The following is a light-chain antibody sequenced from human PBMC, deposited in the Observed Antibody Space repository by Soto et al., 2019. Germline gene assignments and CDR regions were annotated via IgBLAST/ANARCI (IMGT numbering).Light chain of an antibody. J-gene: IGLJ1*01. V-gene: IGLV1-40*01. CDR2: GNS. Sequence: QSVLTQPPSVSGAPGQRVTISCTGSSSNIGAGYDVHWYQQLPGTAPKLLIYGNSNRPSGVPDRFSGSKSGTSASLAITGLQAADEAGYCCPSCDRSLRGSVFGTGTKVTVL. CDR3: PSCDRSLRGSV. CDR1: SSNIGAGYD.